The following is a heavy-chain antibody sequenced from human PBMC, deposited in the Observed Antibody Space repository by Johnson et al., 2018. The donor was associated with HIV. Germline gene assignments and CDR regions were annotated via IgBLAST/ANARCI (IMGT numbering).Heavy chain of an antibody. V-gene: IGHV3-13*01. CDR3: ARGLGGYYDFWSGYPWDAFDI. Sequence: VQLVESGGGVVQPGRSLRLSCAASGFTFSSYGMHWVRQATGKGLEWVSAIGTAGDTYYPGSVKGRFTISRENAKNSLYLQMNSLRAGDTAVYYCARGLGGYYDFWSGYPWDAFDIWGQGTMVTVSS. J-gene: IGHJ3*02. CDR2: IGTAGDT. D-gene: IGHD3-3*01. CDR1: GFTFSSYG.